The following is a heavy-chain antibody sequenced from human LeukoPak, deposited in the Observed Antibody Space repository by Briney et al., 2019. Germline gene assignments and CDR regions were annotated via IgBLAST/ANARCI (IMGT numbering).Heavy chain of an antibody. CDR2: ISSSGSTI. Sequence: PGGSLRLSCAASGFTFSDYYMSWIRQAPGKGLEWVSYISSSGSTIYYADSVKGRFTISRDNAKNSLYLQMNSLRAEDTAVYYCARTPSPQYYYYMDVWGKGTTVTVS. CDR1: GFTFSDYY. CDR3: ARTPSPQYYYYMDV. J-gene: IGHJ6*03. V-gene: IGHV3-11*04.